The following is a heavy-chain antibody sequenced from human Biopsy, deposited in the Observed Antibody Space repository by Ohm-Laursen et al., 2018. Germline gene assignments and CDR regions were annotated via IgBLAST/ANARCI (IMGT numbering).Heavy chain of an antibody. J-gene: IGHJ4*02. Sequence: ASVKVSCKASGYSFTSYYMHWVRQAPGQGLEWMGMINPSGSTTSYIQIFQGRVTMTRDTSKSTVYMELSSLRSADTAVYFCARNTGWYGDLYYFDYWGQGTLVTVSS. V-gene: IGHV1-46*01. D-gene: IGHD6-19*01. CDR3: ARNTGWYGDLYYFDY. CDR1: GYSFTSYY. CDR2: INPSGSTT.